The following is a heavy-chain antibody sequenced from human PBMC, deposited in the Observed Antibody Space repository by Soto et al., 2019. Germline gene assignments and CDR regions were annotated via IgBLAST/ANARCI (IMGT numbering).Heavy chain of an antibody. CDR1: GFTFSSYS. J-gene: IGHJ6*02. CDR2: ISSSSSYI. D-gene: IGHD4-17*01. CDR3: ARDPKMKHYYGDDARILLDYYYGMDV. Sequence: EVQLVESGGGLVKPGGSLRLSCAASGFTFSSYSMNWVRQAPGKGLEWVSSISSSSSYIYYADSVKGRFTISRDNAKNSLYMQMNSLRAEDTAVYYCARDPKMKHYYGDDARILLDYYYGMDVCGQGTTVTVSS. V-gene: IGHV3-21*01.